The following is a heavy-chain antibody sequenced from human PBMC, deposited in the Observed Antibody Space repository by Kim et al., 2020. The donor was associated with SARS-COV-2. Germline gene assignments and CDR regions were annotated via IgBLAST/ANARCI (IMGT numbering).Heavy chain of an antibody. J-gene: IGHJ3*02. D-gene: IGHD6-19*01. CDR2: ISAYNGNT. CDR3: ARDQVPPPYQWLAHYDAFDI. Sequence: ASVKVSCKASGYTFTSYGISWVRQAPGQGLEWMGWISAYNGNTNYAQKLQGRVTMTTDTSTSTAYMELRSLRSDDTAVYYCARDQVPPPYQWLAHYDAFDIWGQGTMVTVSS. V-gene: IGHV1-18*01. CDR1: GYTFTSYG.